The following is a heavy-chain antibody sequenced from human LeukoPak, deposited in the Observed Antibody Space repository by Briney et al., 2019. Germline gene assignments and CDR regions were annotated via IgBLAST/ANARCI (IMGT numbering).Heavy chain of an antibody. CDR1: GYTFTGYY. J-gene: IGHJ6*03. V-gene: IGHV1-2*02. CDR2: INPNSGGT. CDR3: ARGVGPTPHYMDV. Sequence: ASVKVSCKASGYTFTGYYMHWVRQAPGQGLEWVGWINPNSGGTNYAQKFQGRVTMTRDTSTSTAYMELSRLRSDYTAEYYCARGVGPTPHYMDVWGKGTTVTVSS. D-gene: IGHD2-15*01.